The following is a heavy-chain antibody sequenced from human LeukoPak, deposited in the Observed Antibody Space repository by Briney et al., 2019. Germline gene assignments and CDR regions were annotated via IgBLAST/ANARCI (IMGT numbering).Heavy chain of an antibody. CDR1: GFIFTDYW. CDR2: ISYDGSNK. CDR3: ARKSLVDVSPGNYFDY. D-gene: IGHD2-8*01. J-gene: IGHJ4*02. Sequence: GGSLRLSCAASGFIFTDYWMYWVRQAPGRGLAWVAVISYDGSNKYYADSVKGRFTISRNNSKNTLYLQMNSLRVEDTAVYYCARKSLVDVSPGNYFDYWGQGTLVTVSS. V-gene: IGHV3-30*03.